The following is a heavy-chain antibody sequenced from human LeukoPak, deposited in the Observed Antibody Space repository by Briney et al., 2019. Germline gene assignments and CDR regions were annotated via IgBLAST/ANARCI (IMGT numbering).Heavy chain of an antibody. D-gene: IGHD3-3*01. Sequence: GASVKVSCKVSGYTLTELSMHWVRQAPGKGLEWMGGFDPEDGETIYARKFQGRVTMTEDTSTDTAYMELSSLRSEDTAVYYCARSDFWSGSYYYYGMDVWGQGTTVTVSS. J-gene: IGHJ6*02. CDR1: GYTLTELS. CDR2: FDPEDGET. CDR3: ARSDFWSGSYYYYGMDV. V-gene: IGHV1-24*01.